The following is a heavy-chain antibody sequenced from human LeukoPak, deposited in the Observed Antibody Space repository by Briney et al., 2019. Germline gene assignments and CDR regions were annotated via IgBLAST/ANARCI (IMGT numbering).Heavy chain of an antibody. V-gene: IGHV3-15*01. CDR3: ATDKPSYASGRNL. Sequence: PGGSLRLSCAASGFTFSNAWMSWVRQAPGKGLEWVGRIKSKTDGGTTDYAAPVKGRFTISRDDSKNTLYLQMNSLKTEDTAFYYCATDKPSYASGRNLWGQGTLVTVSS. D-gene: IGHD3-10*01. J-gene: IGHJ5*02. CDR1: GFTFSNAW. CDR2: IKSKTDGGTT.